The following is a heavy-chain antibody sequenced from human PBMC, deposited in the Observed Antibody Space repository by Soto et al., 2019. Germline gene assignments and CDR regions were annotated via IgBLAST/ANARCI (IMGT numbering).Heavy chain of an antibody. J-gene: IGHJ6*02. Sequence: GGSLRLSCAASGFTFSSYGMHWVRQAPGKGLEWVAVIWYDGSNKYYADSVKGRFTISRDNSMNTLYLQMNSLRAEDTAVYYCARDRALGPNYYYYGMDVWGQGTTVTVSS. V-gene: IGHV3-33*01. CDR1: GFTFSSYG. CDR3: ARDRALGPNYYYYGMDV. CDR2: IWYDGSNK.